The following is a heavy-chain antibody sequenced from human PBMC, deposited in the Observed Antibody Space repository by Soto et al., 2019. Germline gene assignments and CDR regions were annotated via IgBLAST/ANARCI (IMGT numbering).Heavy chain of an antibody. CDR3: ARGNHRWLQLWYFDL. CDR1: GGTFSSYT. J-gene: IGHJ2*01. V-gene: IGHV1-69*12. CDR2: IILIFGTA. Sequence: QVQLVQSGAEVKKPGSSVTVSCKASGGTFSSYTISWVRQAPGQGLEWMGGIILIFGTANYAQKFQGRDTITADESTSKAYMELSSLRSEETAVYYCARGNHRWLQLWYFDLWGRGTLVTVSS. D-gene: IGHD5-12*01.